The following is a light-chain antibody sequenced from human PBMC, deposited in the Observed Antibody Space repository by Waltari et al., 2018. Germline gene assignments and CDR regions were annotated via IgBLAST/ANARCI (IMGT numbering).Light chain of an antibody. CDR1: QSFSSNY. CDR3: QRYGSS. V-gene: IGKV3-20*01. J-gene: IGKJ5*01. CDR2: GAC. Sequence: IVLTQSPGTLSLSPGERAALSCRASQSFSSNYLAWYQQKPGQAPRLLIYGACNRATGIPDRFSGSGSGADFTLTISRLEPEDFAVYYCQRYGSSFGQGTRLEIK.